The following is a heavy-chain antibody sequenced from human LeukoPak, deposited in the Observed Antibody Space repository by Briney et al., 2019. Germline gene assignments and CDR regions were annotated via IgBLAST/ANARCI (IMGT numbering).Heavy chain of an antibody. CDR3: ARAGWLPFDY. D-gene: IGHD6-19*01. CDR1: GGSISSSSYY. CDR2: IYYSGST. Sequence: SETLSLTCTVSGGSISSSSYYWGWIRQPPGEGLEWIGSIYYSGSTYYNPSLKSRVTISVDTSKNQFSLKLSSVTAADTAVYYCARAGWLPFDYWGQGTLVTVSS. J-gene: IGHJ4*02. V-gene: IGHV4-39*01.